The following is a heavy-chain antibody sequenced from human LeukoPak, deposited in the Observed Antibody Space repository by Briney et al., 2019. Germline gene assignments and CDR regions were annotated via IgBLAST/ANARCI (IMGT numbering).Heavy chain of an antibody. V-gene: IGHV3-49*04. CDR3: AKWFGAAPSAY. D-gene: IGHD3-10*01. CDR1: GFTFGDYA. J-gene: IGHJ4*02. Sequence: PGGSLRLSCTASGFTFGDYAMSWVRQAPGKGLEWVGFIRSKAYGGTTEYAASVKGRFTISRDDSKSIAYLQMNSLRAEDTAVYYCAKWFGAAPSAYWGQGTLVTVSS. CDR2: IRSKAYGGTT.